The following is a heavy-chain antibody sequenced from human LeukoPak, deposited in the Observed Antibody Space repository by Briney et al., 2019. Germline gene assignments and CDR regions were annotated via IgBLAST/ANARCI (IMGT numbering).Heavy chain of an antibody. D-gene: IGHD1-1*01. CDR3: GRDRHWNEGNFDY. CDR1: GYTITGYY. CDR2: INPNNGGT. J-gene: IGHJ4*02. Sequence: GASVKVSCKAFGYTITGYYIHWVRQAPGQGLEWMGWINPNNGGTNSAQKFQGRFTMTRDTSIGTAYMELNRLTYDDTAVYYCGRDRHWNEGNFDYWGQGTLVTVSS. V-gene: IGHV1-2*02.